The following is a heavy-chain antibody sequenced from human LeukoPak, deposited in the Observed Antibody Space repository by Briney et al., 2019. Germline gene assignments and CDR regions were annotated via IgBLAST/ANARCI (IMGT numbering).Heavy chain of an antibody. CDR1: GGSFSGYY. CDR3: ARGRWTIFGVVIDY. Sequence: SETLSLTCAVYGGSFSGYYWSWIRQPPGKGVEWIGEINHSGSTNYNPSLKSRVTISVDTSKNQFSLKLSSVTAADTAVYYCARGRWTIFGVVIDYWGQGTLVTVSS. CDR2: INHSGST. J-gene: IGHJ4*02. V-gene: IGHV4-34*01. D-gene: IGHD3-3*01.